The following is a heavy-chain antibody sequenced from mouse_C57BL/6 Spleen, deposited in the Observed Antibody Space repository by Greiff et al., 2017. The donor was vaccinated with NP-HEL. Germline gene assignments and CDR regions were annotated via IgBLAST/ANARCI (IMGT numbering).Heavy chain of an antibody. Sequence: QVQLQQPGAELVKPGASVKMSCKASGYTFTSYWITWVKQRPGQGLEWIGDIYPGSGSTNYNGKFKGKATLTADKSSSTAYMQLSSLTSEDSAVYFCAQRKPYDGYGAMDYWGQGTSVTVSS. V-gene: IGHV1-55*01. J-gene: IGHJ4*01. CDR3: AQRKPYDGYGAMDY. D-gene: IGHD2-3*01. CDR2: IYPGSGST. CDR1: GYTFTSYW.